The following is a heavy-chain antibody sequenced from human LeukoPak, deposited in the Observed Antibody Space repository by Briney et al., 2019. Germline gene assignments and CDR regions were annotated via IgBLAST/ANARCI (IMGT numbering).Heavy chain of an antibody. Sequence: PSETLSLTCAVYGGSFSGYYWSWIRQPPGKGLEWIGEINHSGSTNYNPSLKSRVTISVDTSKNQFSLKLSSVTAADTAVYYCARGRGYSRMYFDYWGQGTLVTVSS. CDR2: INHSGST. CDR3: ARGRGYSRMYFDY. D-gene: IGHD6-13*01. V-gene: IGHV4-34*01. J-gene: IGHJ4*02. CDR1: GGSFSGYY.